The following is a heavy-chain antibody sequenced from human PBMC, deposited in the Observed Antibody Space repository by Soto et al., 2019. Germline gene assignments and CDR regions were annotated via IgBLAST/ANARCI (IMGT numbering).Heavy chain of an antibody. D-gene: IGHD3-9*01. CDR1: GFNLSHPW. CDR3: TTGIYYDILTGYHNVAY. J-gene: IGHJ4*02. V-gene: IGHV3-15*01. CDR2: IKSKTDGGTA. Sequence: GGSLRLSCVASGFNLSHPWMTWVRQAAGKGLEWVGRIKSKTDGGTADYAAPVKGRATISRDDSKNTVYLQMNSLKTEDTAVYYCTTGIYYDILTGYHNVAYWGQGALVAVSS.